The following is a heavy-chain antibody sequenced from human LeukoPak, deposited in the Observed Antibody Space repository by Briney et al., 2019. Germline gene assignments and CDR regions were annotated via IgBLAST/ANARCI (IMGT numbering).Heavy chain of an antibody. CDR1: GFTFSGSA. V-gene: IGHV3-73*01. Sequence: GGSLRLSCAASGFTFSGSAMHWVRQASGKGLEWVGRIRSKANSYATAYAASVKGRFTISRDDSKNTAYLQMNSLKTEDTAVYYCTRTTVTTRPYDYWGQGTLVTVSS. CDR3: TRTTVTTRPYDY. J-gene: IGHJ4*02. CDR2: IRSKANSYAT. D-gene: IGHD4-17*01.